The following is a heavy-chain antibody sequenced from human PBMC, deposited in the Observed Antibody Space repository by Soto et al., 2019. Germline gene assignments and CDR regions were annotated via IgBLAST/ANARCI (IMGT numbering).Heavy chain of an antibody. J-gene: IGHJ4*02. V-gene: IGHV4-59*01. CDR3: ARVGGVAARTFDY. CDR2: LYYSGNT. CDR1: GGSISPFY. Sequence: SETLSLTCTVSGGSISPFYWSWVRQPPGKGLEWIGYLYYSGNTNYSPSLKSRVTISVDASKNQVSLRLTSVTAADTAVYYCARVGGVAARTFDYWGQGTVVTVSS. D-gene: IGHD2-15*01.